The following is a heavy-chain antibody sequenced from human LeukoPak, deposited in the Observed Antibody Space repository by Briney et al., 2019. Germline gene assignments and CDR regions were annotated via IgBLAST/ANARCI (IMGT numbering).Heavy chain of an antibody. Sequence: SETLSLTCAVYGGSFSGYYWSWIRQPPGKGLEWIGEINHSGSTNYNPSLKSRVTISVDTSKNQFSLKLSSVTADTAVYYCAALWFGEGGMDVWGQGTTVTVSS. CDR1: GGSFSGYY. CDR3: AALWFGEGGMDV. V-gene: IGHV4-34*01. CDR2: INHSGST. J-gene: IGHJ6*02. D-gene: IGHD3-10*01.